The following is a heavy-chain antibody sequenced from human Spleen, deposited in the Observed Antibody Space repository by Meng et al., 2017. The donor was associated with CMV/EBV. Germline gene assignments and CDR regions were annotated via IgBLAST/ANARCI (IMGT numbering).Heavy chain of an antibody. V-gene: IGHV3-23*01. CDR3: ARSLFDSNDPFDY. CDR2: ISDSGVTT. Sequence: GGSLRLSCAGSGFTFKTSAMTWVRQAPGKGLEWVATISDSGVTTAYTDSVRGRFTISRDNSKFTMYLQMNSLGADDTALYYCARSLFDSNDPFDYWGQGTVVTVSS. CDR1: GFTFKTSA. D-gene: IGHD3-22*01. J-gene: IGHJ4*02.